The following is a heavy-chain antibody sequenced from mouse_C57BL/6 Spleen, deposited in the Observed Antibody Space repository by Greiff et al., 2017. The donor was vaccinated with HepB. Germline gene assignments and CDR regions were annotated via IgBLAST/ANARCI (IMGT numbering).Heavy chain of an antibody. CDR1: GFTFSDYG. CDR2: ISSGSSTI. J-gene: IGHJ4*01. CDR3: ARPMVGNAMDY. V-gene: IGHV5-17*01. Sequence: DVMLVESGGGLVKPGGSLKLSCAASGFTFSDYGMHWVRQAPEKGLEWVAYISSGSSTIYYADTVKGRFTISRDNAKNTLFLQMTSLRSEDTAMYYCARPMVGNAMDYWGQGTSVTVSS. D-gene: IGHD1-1*02.